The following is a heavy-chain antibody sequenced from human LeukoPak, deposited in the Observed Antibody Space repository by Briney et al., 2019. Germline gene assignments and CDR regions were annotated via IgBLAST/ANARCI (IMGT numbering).Heavy chain of an antibody. CDR3: ARAVTSSPQTEYYFDY. V-gene: IGHV1-69*05. J-gene: IGHJ4*02. CDR2: IIPIFGTA. Sequence: SVKVSCKATGGTFSSYAISWVRQAPGQGLEWMGGIIPIFGTANYAQKFQGRVTITTDESTSTAYMELSSLRSEDTAVYYCARAVTSSPQTEYYFDYWGQGTLVTVSS. D-gene: IGHD2-2*01. CDR1: GGTFSSYA.